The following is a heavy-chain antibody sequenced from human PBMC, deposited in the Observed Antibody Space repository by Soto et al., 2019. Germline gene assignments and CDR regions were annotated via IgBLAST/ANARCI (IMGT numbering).Heavy chain of an antibody. V-gene: IGHV3-30-3*01. CDR2: ISYDGSNK. Sequence: GGSLRLSCAASGFTFSSYAMHWVRQAPGKGLEWVAVISYDGSNKYYADSVKGRFTISRDNSKNTLYLQMNSLRAEDTAVYYCARGGDILTGYYAFDIWGQGTMVTVSS. CDR1: GFTFSSYA. D-gene: IGHD3-9*01. CDR3: ARGGDILTGYYAFDI. J-gene: IGHJ3*02.